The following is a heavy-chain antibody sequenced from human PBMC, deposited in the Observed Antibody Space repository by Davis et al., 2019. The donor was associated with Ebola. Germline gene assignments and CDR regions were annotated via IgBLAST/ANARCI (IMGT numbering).Heavy chain of an antibody. CDR1: GYTFTSYD. D-gene: IGHD3-10*01. CDR3: ARGSLWFGGAPPRLWFDP. CDR2: MNPNSGNT. J-gene: IGHJ5*02. V-gene: IGHV1-8*01. Sequence: AASVKVSCKASGYTFTSYDINWVRQATGRGLEWMGWMNPNSGNTGYAQKFQGRVTMTRNTSISTAYMELSSLRSEDTAVYYCARGSLWFGGAPPRLWFDPWGQGTLVTVSS.